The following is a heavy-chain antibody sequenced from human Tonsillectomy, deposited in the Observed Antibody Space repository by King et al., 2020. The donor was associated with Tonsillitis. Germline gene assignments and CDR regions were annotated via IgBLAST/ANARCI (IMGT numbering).Heavy chain of an antibody. D-gene: IGHD6-13*01. CDR2: ISSSSSTI. Sequence: VQLVESGGGLVQPGGSLRLSCAASGFTFSSYSMNWVRQAPGKGLEWVSYISSSSSTIYYADSVKGRFTISRDNAKNSLYLQMNSLRDEDTPVYYCAGDAGIAAAGTYFDYWGQGLLVTVSS. V-gene: IGHV3-48*02. CDR3: AGDAGIAAAGTYFDY. J-gene: IGHJ4*02. CDR1: GFTFSSYS.